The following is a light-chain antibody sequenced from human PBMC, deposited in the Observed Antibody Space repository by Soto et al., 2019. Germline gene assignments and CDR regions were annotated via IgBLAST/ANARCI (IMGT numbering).Light chain of an antibody. CDR3: QQHGSSPLT. CDR1: QSVSSSY. V-gene: IGKV3-20*01. J-gene: IGKJ4*01. Sequence: DIVLTPSPGTLSLSPGERASLSCRASQSVSSSYLAWYQQKPGQAPRLLIYGASSRAAGIPDRFSGSGSGTDFTLTISRLEPEDFAVYYCQQHGSSPLTFGGGTKVDIK. CDR2: GAS.